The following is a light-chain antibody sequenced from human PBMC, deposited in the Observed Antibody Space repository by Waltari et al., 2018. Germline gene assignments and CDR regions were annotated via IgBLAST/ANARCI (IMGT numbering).Light chain of an antibody. CDR3: QQYNSNSPLT. CDR1: QHISSW. J-gene: IGKJ4*01. Sequence: DIQMTQSPSTLSASVGDRVTITCRAIQHISSWLAWYQQKTGKAPKLLIYKASSLESGVPSRFSGSGSGTEFTLTISSLQPDDFATYYCQQYNSNSPLTFGGGTKVEIK. CDR2: KAS. V-gene: IGKV1-5*03.